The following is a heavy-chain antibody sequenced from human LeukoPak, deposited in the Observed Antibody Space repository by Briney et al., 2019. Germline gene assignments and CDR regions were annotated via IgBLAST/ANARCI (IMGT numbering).Heavy chain of an antibody. Sequence: GALRLSCAASGFTFSSYAMHWVRQAPGKGLEWVSSISSSSSYIYYADSVKGRFTISRDNAKNSLYLQMNSLRAEDTAVYYCARVYGDYHPNWFDPWGQGTLVTVSS. CDR3: ARVYGDYHPNWFDP. V-gene: IGHV3-21*01. CDR2: ISSSSSYI. J-gene: IGHJ5*02. CDR1: GFTFSSYA. D-gene: IGHD4-17*01.